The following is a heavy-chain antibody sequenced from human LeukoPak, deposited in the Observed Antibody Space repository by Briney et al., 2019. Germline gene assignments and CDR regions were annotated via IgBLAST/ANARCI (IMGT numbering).Heavy chain of an antibody. CDR3: ARGAHQHSDS. D-gene: IGHD2-2*01. J-gene: IGHJ4*02. CDR1: GYTFTAFY. V-gene: IGHV1-46*01. CDR2: LIPSRGSP. Sequence: ASVKVSCKASGYTFTAFYIHWVRQAPGQGLKRMAKLIPSRGSPSYAQKFQDRVTVTSDTSTSTVHMELRSLRSDDSAVYYCARGAHQHSDSWGQGTLVSVSS.